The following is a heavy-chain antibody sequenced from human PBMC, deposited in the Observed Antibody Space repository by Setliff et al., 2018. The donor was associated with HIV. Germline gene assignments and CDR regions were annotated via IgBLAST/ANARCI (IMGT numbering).Heavy chain of an antibody. D-gene: IGHD5-18*01. Sequence: SETLSLTCTVSGGSISSSSYDWGWIRQPPGKGLEWIGSIYYSGSTYYNPSLKSRVTISVDTSKNQFSLKLSSVTAADTAVYYCAGGYIQLWSNIYYYGMDVWGQGTTVTVSS. J-gene: IGHJ6*02. CDR3: AGGYIQLWSNIYYYGMDV. V-gene: IGHV4-39*07. CDR1: GGSISSSSYD. CDR2: IYYSGST.